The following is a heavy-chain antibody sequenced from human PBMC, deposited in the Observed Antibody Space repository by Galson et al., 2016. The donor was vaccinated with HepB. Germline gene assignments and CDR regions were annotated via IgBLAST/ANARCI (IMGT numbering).Heavy chain of an antibody. CDR3: AKVGRGYYELDH. Sequence: SLRLSCAASGFSFVNYAMTWVRQAPGKGLEWVSSMSGTYSTTNYADPVKGRFTISRDNSKNAVFLQMNNLRADDTAIYYCAKVGRGYYELDHWGQGTLVTVSS. CDR1: GFSFVNYA. CDR2: MSGTYSTT. J-gene: IGHJ5*02. D-gene: IGHD6-25*01. V-gene: IGHV3-23*01.